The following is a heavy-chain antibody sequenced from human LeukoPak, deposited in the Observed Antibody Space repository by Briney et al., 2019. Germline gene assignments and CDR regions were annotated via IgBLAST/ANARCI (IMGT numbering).Heavy chain of an antibody. CDR2: IYYSGST. Sequence: PSETLSLTCTVSGGSISSYYWSWLRQPPGKGLEWIGYIYYSGSTNYNPSLKSRVTISVDKSKNQFSLKLSSVTAADTAVYYCAGSYGDYWFDPWGQGTLVTVSS. D-gene: IGHD4-17*01. J-gene: IGHJ5*02. CDR3: AGSYGDYWFDP. V-gene: IGHV4-59*08. CDR1: GGSISSYY.